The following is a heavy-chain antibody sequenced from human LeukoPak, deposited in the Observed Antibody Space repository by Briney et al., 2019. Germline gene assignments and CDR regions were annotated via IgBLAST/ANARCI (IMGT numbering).Heavy chain of an antibody. V-gene: IGHV3-23*01. CDR2: IGGSGGST. CDR3: AKVETAAAATLRGFDY. Sequence: GGSLRLSCAASGFTFSSYAMSWVRQAPGKGLEWVSSIGGSGGSTYYADSVKGRFTISRDNSRNSLYLQMNSLRAEDTAVYYCAKVETAAAATLRGFDYWGQGTLGTESS. D-gene: IGHD6-13*01. J-gene: IGHJ4*02. CDR1: GFTFSSYA.